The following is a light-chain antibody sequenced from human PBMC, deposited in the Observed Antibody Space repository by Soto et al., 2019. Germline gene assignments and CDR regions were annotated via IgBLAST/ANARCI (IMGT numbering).Light chain of an antibody. CDR1: QAVNTR. V-gene: IGKV3D-15*01. CDR2: LAS. Sequence: EIVLTQSPATLSSFPGDRVTLSCRASQAVNTRLAWYQHRPGQAPRLLIYLASNRAAGVPARFSGSGSGTDFTLTISSLQSEDFAVYYCQQYNNWPQWTFGQGTKVDIK. J-gene: IGKJ1*01. CDR3: QQYNNWPQWT.